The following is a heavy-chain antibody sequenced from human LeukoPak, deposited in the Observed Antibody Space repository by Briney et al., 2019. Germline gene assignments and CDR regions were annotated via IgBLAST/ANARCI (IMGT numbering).Heavy chain of an antibody. Sequence: ASVKVSCKVSGYTLTELSMHWLRQAPGKGLEWMGGFYPEDGETIYAQKFQGRVTMTEDTSTDTAYMELSSLRSEDTAVYYCATAIVSTYYYDSSGYSPFDYWGQGTLVTVSS. J-gene: IGHJ4*02. CDR2: FYPEDGET. D-gene: IGHD3-22*01. CDR3: ATAIVSTYYYDSSGYSPFDY. CDR1: GYTLTELS. V-gene: IGHV1-24*01.